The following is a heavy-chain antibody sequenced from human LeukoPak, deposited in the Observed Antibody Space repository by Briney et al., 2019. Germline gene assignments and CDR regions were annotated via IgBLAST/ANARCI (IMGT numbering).Heavy chain of an antibody. CDR3: ARSDDDAFDI. Sequence: SETLSLTCAVYGGSFSGYYWSWIRQPPGKGLEWIGEINHSGSTNYNPSLKSRVTISVDTSENQFSLKLSSVTAADTAVYYCARSDDDAFDIWGQGTMVTVSS. J-gene: IGHJ3*02. CDR2: INHSGST. CDR1: GGSFSGYY. V-gene: IGHV4-34*01.